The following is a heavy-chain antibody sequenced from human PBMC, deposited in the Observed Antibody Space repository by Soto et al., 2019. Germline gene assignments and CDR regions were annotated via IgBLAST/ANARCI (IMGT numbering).Heavy chain of an antibody. CDR1: GFTFDDYA. V-gene: IGHV3-9*01. D-gene: IGHD3-10*01. J-gene: IGHJ1*01. Sequence: EVQLVESGGGLVQPGRSLRLSCAASGFTFDDYAMYWVRQAPGKGLEWVSGISWNSGSIGYADSVKGRFTISRDNAKNSLYRQMSSLRAEDTALYYCATDGSGSFSEYFQHWGQGTLVTVSS. CDR3: ATDGSGSFSEYFQH. CDR2: ISWNSGSI.